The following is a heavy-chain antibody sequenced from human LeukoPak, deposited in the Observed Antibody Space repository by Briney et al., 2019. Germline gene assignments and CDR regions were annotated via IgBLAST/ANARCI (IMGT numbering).Heavy chain of an antibody. J-gene: IGHJ4*02. CDR2: INPNSGGT. V-gene: IGHV1-2*06. D-gene: IGHD6-13*01. CDR3: ARGRSSWYDLDY. CDR1: GYSFTGYY. Sequence: ASVKVSCKASGYSFTGYYMYWVRQAPGQGLGWMGRINPNSGGTNYAQKFQGRVTMTRDTSISTAYMELSRLRSDDTAVYYCARGRSSWYDLDYWGQGTLVTVSS.